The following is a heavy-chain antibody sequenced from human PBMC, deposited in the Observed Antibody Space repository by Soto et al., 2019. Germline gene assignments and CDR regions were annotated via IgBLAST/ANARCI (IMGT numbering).Heavy chain of an antibody. J-gene: IGHJ4*02. CDR1: GFTFSNYA. D-gene: IGHD3-9*01. CDR2: MSNSGSRT. Sequence: VQLLESGGGLVQPGGSLRLSCAASGFTFSNYAMSWVRQAPGKGLEWVSGMSNSGSRTYYADSVKGRFIISRDNTKKTLYLKMNSLRPEDTAVYYCAKAYFAILTGYFGDYWGQGTLVSVSS. V-gene: IGHV3-23*01. CDR3: AKAYFAILTGYFGDY.